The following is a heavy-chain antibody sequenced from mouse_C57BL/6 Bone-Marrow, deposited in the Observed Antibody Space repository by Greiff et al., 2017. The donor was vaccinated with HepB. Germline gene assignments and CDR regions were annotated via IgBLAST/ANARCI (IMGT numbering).Heavy chain of an antibody. Sequence: VHLQQPGAELVRPGTSVKLSCKASGYTFTSYWMHWVKQRPGQGLEWIGVIDPSDSYTNYNQKFKGKATLTVDTSSSTAYMQLSSLTSEDSAVYYCARDDYDLYYYAMDYWGQGTSVTVSS. CDR1: GYTFTSYW. J-gene: IGHJ4*01. CDR3: ARDDYDLYYYAMDY. CDR2: IDPSDSYT. D-gene: IGHD2-4*01. V-gene: IGHV1-59*01.